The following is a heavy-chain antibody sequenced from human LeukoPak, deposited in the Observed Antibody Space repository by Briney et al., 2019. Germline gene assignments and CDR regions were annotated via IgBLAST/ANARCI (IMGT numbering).Heavy chain of an antibody. D-gene: IGHD2-2*01. CDR3: ARDRVPAAIPSSSCGMGV. CDR1: GFTFSSYS. V-gene: IGHV3-21*01. J-gene: IGHJ6*02. Sequence: GGSLRLSCAASGFTFSSYSMNWVRQPPGKGLEWVSSISSSSSYIYYADSVKGRFTISRDNTKNSLYLQMNSLRAEDTAVYYCARDRVPAAIPSSSCGMGVCGQGTTVTVSS. CDR2: ISSSSSYI.